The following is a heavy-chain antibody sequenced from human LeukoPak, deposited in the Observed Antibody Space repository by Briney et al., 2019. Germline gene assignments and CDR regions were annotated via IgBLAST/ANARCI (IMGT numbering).Heavy chain of an antibody. CDR3: AREPAYDFWSGYHKDYYYYYYVDV. D-gene: IGHD3-3*01. CDR2: INHSGST. J-gene: IGHJ6*03. Sequence: SETLSLTCTVSGESISGFYWTWIRQPPGKGLEWIGEINHSGSTNYNPSLKSRVTISVDTSKNQFSLKLSSVTAADTAVYYCAREPAYDFWSGYHKDYYYYYYVDVWGKGTTVTVSS. V-gene: IGHV4-34*01. CDR1: GESISGFY.